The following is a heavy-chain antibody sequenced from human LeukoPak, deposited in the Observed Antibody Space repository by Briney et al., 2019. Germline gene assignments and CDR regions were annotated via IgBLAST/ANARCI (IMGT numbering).Heavy chain of an antibody. J-gene: IGHJ2*01. V-gene: IGHV4-59*01. D-gene: IGHD6-6*01. CDR2: IYYSGST. CDR3: ARAVAALGWYFEL. Sequence: PSETLSLTCPVSGGSLSSYYWSWIRQPPGKGLEWIGYIYYSGSTTYNPSLKSRATISVDTSKNQFSLKLSSVTAADTAVYYCARAVAALGWYFELWGRGTLVTVSS. CDR1: GGSLSSYY.